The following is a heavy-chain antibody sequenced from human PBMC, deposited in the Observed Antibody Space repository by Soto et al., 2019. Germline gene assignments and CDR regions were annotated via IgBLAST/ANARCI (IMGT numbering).Heavy chain of an antibody. D-gene: IGHD6-19*01. CDR1: GYTFTSYA. V-gene: IGHV1-3*01. J-gene: IGHJ2*01. CDR2: INAGNGNT. CDR3: ARHSSGWYWYFDL. Sequence: ASVKVSCKASGYTFTSYAMHWVRQAPGQRLEWMGWINAGNGNTKYSQKFQGRVTITRDTSASTAYMELSSLRSEDTAVYYCARHSSGWYWYFDLWGRGTLVTVYS.